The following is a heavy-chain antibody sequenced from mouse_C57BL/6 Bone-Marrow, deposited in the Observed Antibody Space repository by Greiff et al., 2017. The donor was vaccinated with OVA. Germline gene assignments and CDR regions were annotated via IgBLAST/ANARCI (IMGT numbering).Heavy chain of an antibody. CDR2: INPNNGGT. V-gene: IGHV1-26*01. D-gene: IGHD2-3*01. J-gene: IGHJ4*01. CDR3: ARRDDGYLGGNAMDY. Sequence: EVKLQQSGPELVKPGASVKISCKASGYTFTDYYMNWVKQSHGKSLEWIGDINPNNGGTSYNQKFKGKATLTVDKSSSTAYMELSSLTSEDSAVYYCARRDDGYLGGNAMDYWGQGTSVTVSS. CDR1: GYTFTDYY.